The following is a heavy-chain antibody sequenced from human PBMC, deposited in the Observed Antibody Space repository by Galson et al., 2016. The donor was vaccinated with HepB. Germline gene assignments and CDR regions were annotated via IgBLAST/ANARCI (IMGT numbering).Heavy chain of an antibody. D-gene: IGHD4-17*01. CDR2: IYFRGTT. CDR1: GGTISSYF. V-gene: IGHV4-59*01. CDR3: ARGADFADSGWFDP. Sequence: SETLSLTCTVSGGTISSYFWSWLRQPPGKGLEWIGYIYFRGTTNYNPSLRSRVTISVDTSKDQFSLSLTSVTAADTAVYYCARGADFADSGWFDPWGQGTLVTVS. J-gene: IGHJ5*02.